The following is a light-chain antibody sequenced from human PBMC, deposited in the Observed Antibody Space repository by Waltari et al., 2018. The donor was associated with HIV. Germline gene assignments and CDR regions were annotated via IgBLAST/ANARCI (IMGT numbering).Light chain of an antibody. CDR2: TNN. CDR1: SSNIGRRT. Sequence: QSVLTQPPSASGTPGQRVTISCSGSSSNIGRRTVSWYQQPPGTAPKLLIYTNNQRPSGVPDRFSGSKSGTSASLAIRGLQSDDEADYYCAAWDDSLNGYVFGTGTKVTVL. J-gene: IGLJ1*01. CDR3: AAWDDSLNGYV. V-gene: IGLV1-44*01.